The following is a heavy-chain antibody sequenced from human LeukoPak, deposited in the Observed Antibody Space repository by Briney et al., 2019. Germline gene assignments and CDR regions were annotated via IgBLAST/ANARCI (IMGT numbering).Heavy chain of an antibody. J-gene: IGHJ3*02. V-gene: IGHV3-30*02. D-gene: IGHD5-12*01. CDR3: AKDGIELPAFDI. Sequence: GGSLRLSCAASGFTFSSYGMHWVRQAPGKGLEWVAFIRYDGSNKYYADSVKGRFTISRDNSKNTLYLQMNSLRAEDTAVYYCAKDGIELPAFDIWGQGTIVTVSS. CDR2: IRYDGSNK. CDR1: GFTFSSYG.